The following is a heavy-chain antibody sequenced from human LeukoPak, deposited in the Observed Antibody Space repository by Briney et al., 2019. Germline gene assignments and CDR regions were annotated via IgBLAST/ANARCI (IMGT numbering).Heavy chain of an antibody. CDR2: ISWNSGSI. CDR3: AKDVSLGYCSGGSCSAHFDY. D-gene: IGHD2-15*01. Sequence: GRSLRLSCAASGYTFDDYAMHWVRQAPGKGLEWVSGISWNSGSIGYADSVKGRFTISRDNAKNSLYLQMNSLRAEDMALYYCAKDVSLGYCSGGSCSAHFDYWGQGTLVTVSS. J-gene: IGHJ4*02. CDR1: GYTFDDYA. V-gene: IGHV3-9*03.